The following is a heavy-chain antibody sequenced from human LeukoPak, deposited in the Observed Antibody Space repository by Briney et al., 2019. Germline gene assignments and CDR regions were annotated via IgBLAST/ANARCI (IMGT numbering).Heavy chain of an antibody. CDR2: INPSGGST. Sequence: GASVKVSCKASGYTFTSYYMHWVRQAPGQGLEWMGIINPSGGSTSYAQKFQGRVTMTRDMSTSTVYMELSSLRSEDTAVYYCAREGVMIEYNWNRDAFDIWGQGTMVTVSS. V-gene: IGHV1-46*01. CDR1: GYTFTSYY. D-gene: IGHD1-20*01. CDR3: AREGVMIEYNWNRDAFDI. J-gene: IGHJ3*02.